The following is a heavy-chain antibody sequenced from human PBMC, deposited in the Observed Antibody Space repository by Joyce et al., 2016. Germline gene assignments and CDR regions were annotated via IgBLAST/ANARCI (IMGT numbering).Heavy chain of an antibody. V-gene: IGHV3-48*04. CDR1: GFTFGSYS. J-gene: IGHJ4*02. CDR2: ISSSGITR. Sequence: EVQLVESGGGLAQPGGSLRLCCASSGFTFGSYSMNWLRQAPGKGLEWVSHISSSGITRYYADSVRGRFIISRDDAKKSVYLQMNDLRVDDTAVYYCGRHDYSNTDYFGQGTLVTVSS. CDR3: GRHDYSNTDY. D-gene: IGHD4-11*01.